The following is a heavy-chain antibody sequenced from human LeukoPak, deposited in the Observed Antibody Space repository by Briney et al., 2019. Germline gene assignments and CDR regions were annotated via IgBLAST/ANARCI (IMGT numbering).Heavy chain of an antibody. CDR3: ARGGELNFDY. J-gene: IGHJ4*02. CDR1: GGSISSYY. V-gene: IGHV4-59*12. D-gene: IGHD1-26*01. Sequence: SETLSLTCTVSGGSISSYYWSWIRQPPGKGLEWIGYIYYSGSTYYNPSLKSRVTISVDRSKNQFSLKLSSVTAADTAVYYCARGGELNFDYWGQGTLVTVSS. CDR2: IYYSGST.